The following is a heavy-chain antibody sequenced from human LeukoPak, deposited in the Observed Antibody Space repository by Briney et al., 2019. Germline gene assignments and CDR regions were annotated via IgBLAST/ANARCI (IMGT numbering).Heavy chain of an antibody. V-gene: IGHV3-9*01. Sequence: GGSLRLSCAASGFTFDDYAMHWVRQAPGKGLEWVSGISWNSGSIGYADSVKGRFTISRDNAKNSLYLQMNSLRAEDTALYYYAKTSYYDSSGYYDYWGQGTLVTVSS. CDR2: ISWNSGSI. J-gene: IGHJ4*02. CDR3: AKTSYYDSSGYYDY. D-gene: IGHD3-22*01. CDR1: GFTFDDYA.